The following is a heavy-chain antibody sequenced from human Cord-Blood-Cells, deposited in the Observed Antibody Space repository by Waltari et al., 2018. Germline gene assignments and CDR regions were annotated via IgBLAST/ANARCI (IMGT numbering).Heavy chain of an antibody. CDR2: IYYSGST. V-gene: IGHV4-59*01. CDR1: VGSISSYY. Sequence: QVQLQESGPGLVKPSETLSLTCTVPVGSISSYYWSWIRPPPGKGLEWIGYIYYSGSTNYNPSLKSRVTISVDTSKNQFSLKLSSVTAADTAVYYCARSWVSSGWYVDYWGQGTLVTVSS. J-gene: IGHJ4*02. CDR3: ARSWVSSGWYVDY. D-gene: IGHD6-19*01.